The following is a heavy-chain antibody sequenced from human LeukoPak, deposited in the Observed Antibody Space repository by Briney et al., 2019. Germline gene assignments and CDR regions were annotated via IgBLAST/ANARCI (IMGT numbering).Heavy chain of an antibody. J-gene: IGHJ3*02. CDR1: GGSFTDYY. V-gene: IGHV4-59*01. CDR2: IYYSGST. D-gene: IGHD6-13*01. Sequence: SDTLSLTCAVSGGSFTDYYWTWIRQPPGKGLEWIGYIYYSGSTNYNPSLKSRVTISVDTSKNQFSLKLSSVSAADTAVYYCARDRIAAAGIGAFDIWGQGTMVTVSS. CDR3: ARDRIAAAGIGAFDI.